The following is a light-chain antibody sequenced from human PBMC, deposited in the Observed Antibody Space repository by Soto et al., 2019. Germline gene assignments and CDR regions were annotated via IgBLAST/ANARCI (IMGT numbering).Light chain of an antibody. CDR2: DVS. Sequence: QSVLTQPASVSGSPGQSITISCTGTSSDVGGYHYVSWYQQHPAKAPKLMIYDVSNRPSGVSNRFSGSKSGNTASLTISGLQAEDEGDYYCSSYTSSSTYVFGTGTKLTVL. V-gene: IGLV2-14*01. CDR3: SSYTSSSTYV. CDR1: SSDVGGYHY. J-gene: IGLJ1*01.